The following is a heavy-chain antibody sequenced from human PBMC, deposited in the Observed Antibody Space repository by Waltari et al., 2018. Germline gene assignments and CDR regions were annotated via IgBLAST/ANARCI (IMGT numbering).Heavy chain of an antibody. Sequence: QVQLVQSGAEVKKPGSSVKVSCKASGGTFSSYAISWVRQAPGQGLEWMGGIIPICGTANYAQNFQGRVTITTDESTSTAYMVLSSLRSEDTAVYYCARSSGGYCSSTSCLYFDYWGQGTLVTVSS. J-gene: IGHJ4*02. CDR3: ARSSGGYCSSTSCLYFDY. CDR1: GGTFSSYA. D-gene: IGHD2-2*01. V-gene: IGHV1-69*05. CDR2: IIPICGTA.